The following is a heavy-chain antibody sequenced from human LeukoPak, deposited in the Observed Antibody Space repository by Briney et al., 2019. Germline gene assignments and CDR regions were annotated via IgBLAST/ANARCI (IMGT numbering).Heavy chain of an antibody. V-gene: IGHV3-30*01. CDR3: ARDPLDEYSSSSGLDY. D-gene: IGHD6-6*01. Sequence: PGRSLRLSCAASGFTFSSYAMHWVRQAPGKELEWVAVISYDGSNKYYADSVKGRFTISRDNSKNTLYLQMNSPRAEDTAVYYCARDPLDEYSSSSGLDYWGQGTLVTVSS. CDR2: ISYDGSNK. J-gene: IGHJ4*02. CDR1: GFTFSSYA.